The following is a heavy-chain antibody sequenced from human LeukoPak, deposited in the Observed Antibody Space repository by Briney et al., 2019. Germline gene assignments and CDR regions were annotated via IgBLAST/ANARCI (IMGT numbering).Heavy chain of an antibody. Sequence: PSETLSLTCTVSSGSISSYYWSWIRQSAGKGLEWIGRLYTSGSTSYNPSLKSRVTMSVDTSKNQFSLQLTSVTAADTAVYYCARAGGSYSLDYWGQGTLVTVSS. D-gene: IGHD1-26*01. CDR1: SGSISSYY. CDR3: ARAGGSYSLDY. CDR2: LYTSGST. V-gene: IGHV4-4*07. J-gene: IGHJ4*02.